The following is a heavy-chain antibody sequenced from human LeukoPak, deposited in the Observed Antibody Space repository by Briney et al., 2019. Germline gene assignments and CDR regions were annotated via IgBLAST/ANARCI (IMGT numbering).Heavy chain of an antibody. Sequence: SQTLSLTCTVTGGSISSGGYYWSWIRQHPGKGLEWIGYIYYSGSTYYNPPLKSRVTISVDTSKNQCSLKLSSVTAADTAVYYCARDGYGDLRGFDPWGQGTLVTVSS. D-gene: IGHD4-17*01. J-gene: IGHJ5*02. CDR2: IYYSGST. V-gene: IGHV4-31*03. CDR3: ARDGYGDLRGFDP. CDR1: GGSISSGGYY.